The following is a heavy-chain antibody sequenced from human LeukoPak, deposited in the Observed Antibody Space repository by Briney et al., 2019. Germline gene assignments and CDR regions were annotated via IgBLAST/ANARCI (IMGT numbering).Heavy chain of an antibody. D-gene: IGHD2-2*01. CDR2: ISATGGTT. J-gene: IGHJ4*02. Sequence: GGSLRLSCAASGFTFSTYAMSWVRQAPGKGLEWVSTISATGGTTYYTDSVKGRFTISRDNSKNTLYFQMNSLRVEDTAVYYCAIQRICNSPNCGYYFDYWGQGALVTVSS. CDR3: AIQRICNSPNCGYYFDY. V-gene: IGHV3-23*01. CDR1: GFTFSTYA.